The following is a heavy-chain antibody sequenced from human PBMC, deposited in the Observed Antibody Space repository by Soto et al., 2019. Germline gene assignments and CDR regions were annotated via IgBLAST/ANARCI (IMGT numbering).Heavy chain of an antibody. CDR2: IYWDNDK. Sequence: QITLKESGPTLVEPTQTLTLTCTFSGFSLTTRQVGVGWIRQPPGQALEWLAVIYWDNDKRYSPSLERRLAITKDTSKNQVVLTMTNMDPMDTATYYCAHLMITYGGVIADDAFDVWGQGTVVTVSS. D-gene: IGHD3-16*02. CDR1: GFSLTTRQVG. V-gene: IGHV2-5*02. CDR3: AHLMITYGGVIADDAFDV. J-gene: IGHJ3*01.